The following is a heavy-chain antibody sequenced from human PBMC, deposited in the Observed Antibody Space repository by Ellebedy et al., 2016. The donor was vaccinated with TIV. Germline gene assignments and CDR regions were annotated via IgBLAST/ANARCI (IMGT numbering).Heavy chain of an antibody. D-gene: IGHD6-13*01. J-gene: IGHJ4*02. CDR1: GFTFSSYA. CDR3: ATGYSTSWYYY. Sequence: GESLKISXAASGFTFSSYAMNWVRQAPGKGLEWLSYIGGISSNVYYADSVKGRFTISRDNAKSSLYLQMNSLRAEDTAVYYCATGYSTSWYYYWGQGTLVTVSS. V-gene: IGHV3-48*04. CDR2: IGGISSNV.